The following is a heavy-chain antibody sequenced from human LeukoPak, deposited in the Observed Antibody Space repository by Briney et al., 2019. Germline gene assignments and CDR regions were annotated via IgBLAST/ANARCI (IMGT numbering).Heavy chain of an antibody. Sequence: GASVKVSCKASGYTFTNYGISWVRQAPGQGLEWMGWISAYNGNTNYAQNLQGRVTMTTDTSTSTAYMELRSLRSDDTAMYYCARDGPLVGIVVVPDAIPVNYWGQGTLVTVSS. CDR3: ARDGPLVGIVVVPDAIPVNY. V-gene: IGHV1-18*01. D-gene: IGHD2-2*02. CDR1: GYTFTNYG. J-gene: IGHJ4*02. CDR2: ISAYNGNT.